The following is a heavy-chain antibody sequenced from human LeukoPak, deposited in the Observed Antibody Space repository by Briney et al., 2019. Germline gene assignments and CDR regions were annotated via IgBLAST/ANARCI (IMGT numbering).Heavy chain of an antibody. CDR3: AREGGGSGRIRPAYFDY. J-gene: IGHJ4*02. CDR2: IYYTGST. CDR1: GGSLSSYY. V-gene: IGHV4-59*01. Sequence: SETLSLTCTVSGGSLSSYYSTWIRQPPGKGLEWIGYIYYTGSTSYNPSLKSRVTISVQTSKNQFSLKLSSVTAADTAVYYCAREGGGSGRIRPAYFDYWGQGTLVTVSS. D-gene: IGHD3-10*01.